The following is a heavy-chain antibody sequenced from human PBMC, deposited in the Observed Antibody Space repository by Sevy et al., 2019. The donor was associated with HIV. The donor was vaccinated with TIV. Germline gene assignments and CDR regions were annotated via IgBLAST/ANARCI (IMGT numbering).Heavy chain of an antibody. Sequence: GGSLRLSCAASGFTFNNYAMSWVRQAPGKGLEGKGLEWVSTIGGGGGGTKYADSVWGRFTISRDNSKNTLYLQVNSLRVEDTAVYYCAKHYIHDIADGWYFDLWGRGTLVTVSS. J-gene: IGHJ2*01. CDR3: AKHYIHDIADGWYFDL. V-gene: IGHV3-23*01. CDR1: GFTFNNYA. D-gene: IGHD6-13*01. CDR2: IGGGGGGT.